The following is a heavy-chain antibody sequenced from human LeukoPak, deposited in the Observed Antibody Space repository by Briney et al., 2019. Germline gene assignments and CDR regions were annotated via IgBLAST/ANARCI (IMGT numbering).Heavy chain of an antibody. CDR3: ARVGTYYDSSGRSYYFDY. D-gene: IGHD3-22*01. V-gene: IGHV3-7*01. Sequence: GGSLRLSCAASGFTFSRYWMSWVRQAPGKGLEWVANIKQDGSEKYYVDSVKGRFTISRDNAKNSLYLQMNSLGAEDTAVYYCARVGTYYDSSGRSYYFDYWGQGTLVTVSS. J-gene: IGHJ4*02. CDR1: GFTFSRYW. CDR2: IKQDGSEK.